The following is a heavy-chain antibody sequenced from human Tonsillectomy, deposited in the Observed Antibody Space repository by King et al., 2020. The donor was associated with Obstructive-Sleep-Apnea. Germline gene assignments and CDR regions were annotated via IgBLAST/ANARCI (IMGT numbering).Heavy chain of an antibody. Sequence: QLQESGPGLVKPSQTLSLTCTVSGGSISSGGYYWSWIRQHPGRGLECMGYIYYNGTTYHNPSLKGRVTMSVDTSKNQFSLKGRSVTAAHTAVYYCARDNGANCSSTSCYSAPYYYFGMDVWGQGTTVTVSS. CDR3: ARDNGANCSSTSCYSAPYYYFGMDV. CDR1: GGSISSGGYY. CDR2: IYYNGTT. J-gene: IGHJ6*02. D-gene: IGHD2-2*01. V-gene: IGHV4-31*03.